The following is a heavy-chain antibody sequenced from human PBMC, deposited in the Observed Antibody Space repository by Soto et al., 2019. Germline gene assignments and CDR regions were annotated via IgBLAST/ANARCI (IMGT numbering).Heavy chain of an antibody. D-gene: IGHD6-13*01. Sequence: ETLSVTCSVYGVSFSGYYWSWIRQPPGKGLEWIGEINHSGSTNYNPSLKSRVTISVDTSKNQFSLKLSSVTAADTAVYYCAGSSWYYYYYGMDVWGQGTKVTVYS. V-gene: IGHV4-34*01. J-gene: IGHJ6*02. CDR1: GVSFSGYY. CDR2: INHSGST. CDR3: AGSSWYYYYYGMDV.